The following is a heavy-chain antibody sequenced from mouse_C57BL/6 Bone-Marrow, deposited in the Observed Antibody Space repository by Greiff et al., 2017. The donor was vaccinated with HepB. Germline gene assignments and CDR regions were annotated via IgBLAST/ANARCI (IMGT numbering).Heavy chain of an antibody. CDR2: INPGSGGT. Sequence: VQLQQSGAELVRPGTSVKVSCKASGYAFTNYLIEWVKQRPGQGLEWIGVINPGSGGTNYNEKFKGKATLTADKSSSTAYMQLSSLTSEDSAVYFCARGVYYGNYTWFAYWGQVTLVTVSA. D-gene: IGHD2-1*01. CDR1: GYAFTNYL. CDR3: ARGVYYGNYTWFAY. J-gene: IGHJ3*01. V-gene: IGHV1-54*01.